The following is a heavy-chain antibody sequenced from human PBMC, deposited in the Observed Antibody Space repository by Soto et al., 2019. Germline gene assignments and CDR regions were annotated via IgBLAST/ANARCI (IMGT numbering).Heavy chain of an antibody. CDR3: AREKYCSSTSCSWFDP. CDR1: GGSISSGDYY. J-gene: IGHJ5*02. CDR2: IYYSEST. D-gene: IGHD2-2*01. Sequence: SETLSLTCTVSGGSISSGDYYWSWIRQHPGKGLEWIGYIYYSESTYYNPSLKSRLTISIDTSKNQFSLKLSSVTAADTAVYYCAREKYCSSTSCSWFDPWGQGTLVTVSS. V-gene: IGHV4-31*03.